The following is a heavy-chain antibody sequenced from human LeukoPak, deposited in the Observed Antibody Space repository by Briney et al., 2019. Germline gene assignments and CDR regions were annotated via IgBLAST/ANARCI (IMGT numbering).Heavy chain of an antibody. CDR3: GKEVPGTTVYD. CDR1: GFSVSNTY. J-gene: IGHJ4*02. V-gene: IGHV3-66*01. D-gene: IGHD4-17*01. Sequence: GGSLRLSCAASGFSVSNTYMSWVRQAPGEGLEWVSVIFRGEKTYYADSVKGRFTISRDSSTNTVYLQMASLRAEDTAIYYCGKEVPGTTVYDWGQGTLVTVSS. CDR2: IFRGEKT.